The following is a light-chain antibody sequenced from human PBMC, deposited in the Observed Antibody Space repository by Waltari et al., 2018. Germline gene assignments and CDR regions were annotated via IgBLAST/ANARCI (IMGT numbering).Light chain of an antibody. V-gene: IGKV1-9*01. J-gene: IGKJ3*01. CDR2: AAS. Sequence: DIQLTQSPSFLSASVGDRVTITCRDRQDISSSLAWYQHKPGRAPKILIYAASTLQSGVQSRLSGSGSGAEVTLTISSLQPEDVVTYYCQQVNNYPFAFGPGTILDVK. CDR3: QQVNNYPFA. CDR1: QDISSS.